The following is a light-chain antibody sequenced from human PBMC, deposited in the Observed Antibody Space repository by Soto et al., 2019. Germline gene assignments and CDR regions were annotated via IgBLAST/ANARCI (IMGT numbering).Light chain of an antibody. CDR1: QIVGSY. CDR2: DAF. CDR3: PQRSSSPLT. Sequence: EIVLTQSPATLSLSPGERATLSCRASQIVGSYFVWYQQKPGQAPRLLIYDAFSRATGIPARFSGSGPGTDFTPTTTSLEPEDFAVYFCPQRSSSPLTFGGETMVEIK. J-gene: IGKJ4*01. V-gene: IGKV3-11*01.